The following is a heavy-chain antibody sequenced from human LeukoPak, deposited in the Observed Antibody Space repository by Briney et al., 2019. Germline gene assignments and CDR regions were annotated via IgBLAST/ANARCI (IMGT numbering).Heavy chain of an antibody. CDR3: TSVIVGATAPWFDP. Sequence: ASVKVSCKASGNILTRYTINWVRQAPGQGLEWMGWINTNTGKPVYAQGLTGRFVFSWDTSVSTAYLQISSLRTEDTGIYFCTSVIVGATAPWFDPWGQGTPVTVSS. D-gene: IGHD1-26*01. CDR2: INTNTGKP. V-gene: IGHV7-4-1*02. J-gene: IGHJ5*02. CDR1: GNILTRYT.